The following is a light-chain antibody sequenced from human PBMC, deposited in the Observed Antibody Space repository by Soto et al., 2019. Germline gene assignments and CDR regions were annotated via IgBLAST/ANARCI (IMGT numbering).Light chain of an antibody. CDR2: AAS. V-gene: IGKV3-15*01. CDR1: QSVSSN. J-gene: IGKJ4*01. CDR3: QQYNNWPPLT. Sequence: EIVMTQSPATLSVSPGEGATLSCRASQSVSSNIAWYQQKPGQAPRLLIYAASTRATGIPARFSGSGSGTEFTLPISSLQSEDFAVYYCQQYNNWPPLTFGGGTKVEIK.